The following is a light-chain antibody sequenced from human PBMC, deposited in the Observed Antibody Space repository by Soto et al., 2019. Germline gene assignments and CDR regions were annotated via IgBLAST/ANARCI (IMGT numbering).Light chain of an antibody. CDR1: QSVSSN. CDR2: GAS. CDR3: QQYNNWPPYT. J-gene: IGKJ2*01. Sequence: EIVMTQSTASLSVSPGERATLSYGASQSVSSNLAWYQQKPGQAPRLLIYGASTRATGIPARFSGSGSGTEFTLTISSLQSEDFAVYYCQQYNNWPPYTFGQGTKLEIK. V-gene: IGKV3-15*01.